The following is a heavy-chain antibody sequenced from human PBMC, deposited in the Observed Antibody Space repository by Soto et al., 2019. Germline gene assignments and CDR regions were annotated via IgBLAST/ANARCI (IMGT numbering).Heavy chain of an antibody. CDR3: ARADMIRTFYYGMDV. V-gene: IGHV4-31*03. J-gene: IGHJ6*02. Sequence: QVQLQESGPGLVKPSQTLSLTCTVSGGSISSGDFYWSWIRQHPGKGLEWIGYIYYSGTTYYNPALTNRITISVDTSKNQFSLKLSSVTAAATAVYYCARADMIRTFYYGMDVWGQGTTVTVSS. D-gene: IGHD3-16*01. CDR2: IYYSGTT. CDR1: GGSISSGDFY.